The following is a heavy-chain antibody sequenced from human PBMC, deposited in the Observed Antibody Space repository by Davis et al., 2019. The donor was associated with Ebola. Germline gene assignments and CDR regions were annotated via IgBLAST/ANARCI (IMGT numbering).Heavy chain of an antibody. J-gene: IGHJ5*02. CDR1: GYNFSNYG. CDR3: ARDSMPVLLWLTELSLGDWFDP. CDR2: ISAYNGDT. Sequence: ASVKVSCKASGYNFSNYGVSWVRQAPGQGLEWVGWISAYNGDTNYARDFQGRVTMTTDTSTGTVYMELTSLGSDDTAVYYCARDSMPVLLWLTELSLGDWFDPWGQGTLVTVS. V-gene: IGHV1-18*01. D-gene: IGHD3-10*01.